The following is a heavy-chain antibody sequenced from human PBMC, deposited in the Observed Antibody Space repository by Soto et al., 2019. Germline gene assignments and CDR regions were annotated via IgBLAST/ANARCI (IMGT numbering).Heavy chain of an antibody. Sequence: PSETLSLTCTVSGGSISSSSYYWGWIRQPPGKGLEWIGSIYYSGSTYYNPSLKSRVTISVDTSKNQFSLKLSSVTAADTAVYYCARLPPRHTYYGMDVWGQGTTVTVSS. CDR3: ARLPPRHTYYGMDV. V-gene: IGHV4-39*01. J-gene: IGHJ6*02. CDR1: GGSISSSSYY. CDR2: IYYSGST.